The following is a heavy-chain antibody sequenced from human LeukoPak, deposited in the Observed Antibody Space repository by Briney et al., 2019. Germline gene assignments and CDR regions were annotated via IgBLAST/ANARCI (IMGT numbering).Heavy chain of an antibody. CDR1: GGTFGSFA. V-gene: IGHV1-69*13. CDR3: ARGRSYSSGLLIDY. J-gene: IGHJ4*02. Sequence: SVKVSCKTSGGTFGSFAIAWLRQAPGQGLEWMGGIIPIFATTNYAQEFQGRVSITADEFTSTVYMELTSLRSEDTAVYYCARGRSYSSGLLIDYWGQGTLVTVSS. D-gene: IGHD6-19*01. CDR2: IIPIFATT.